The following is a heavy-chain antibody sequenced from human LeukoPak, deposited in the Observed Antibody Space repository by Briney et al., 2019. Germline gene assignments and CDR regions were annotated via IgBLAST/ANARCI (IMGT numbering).Heavy chain of an antibody. Sequence: GASVKVSCKASGYTFTSYAIHWVRQAPGQRLEWMGWINAGNGNTKYSQKFQGRVTITRDTSASTAYMELSSLKSEDTAVYYCARDTGYYDSSGYYDYWGQGTLVTVSS. CDR1: GYTFTSYA. CDR2: INAGNGNT. V-gene: IGHV1-3*01. D-gene: IGHD3-22*01. CDR3: ARDTGYYDSSGYYDY. J-gene: IGHJ4*02.